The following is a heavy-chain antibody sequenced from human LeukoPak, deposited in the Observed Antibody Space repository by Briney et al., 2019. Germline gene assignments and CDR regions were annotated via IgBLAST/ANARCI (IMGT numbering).Heavy chain of an antibody. J-gene: IGHJ3*02. V-gene: IGHV3-21*01. CDR1: GFTFSNYA. D-gene: IGHD1-7*01. CDR2: ISSSSNYI. CDR3: ASGRIERLGRYNWNSHAFDI. Sequence: SGGSLRLSCAASGFTFSNYAMSWVRQAPGKGLEWVSSISSSSNYIYYADSVKGRFTISRDNAKNSLYLQTNSLRAEDTAVYYCASGRIERLGRYNWNSHAFDIWGQGTMVTVSS.